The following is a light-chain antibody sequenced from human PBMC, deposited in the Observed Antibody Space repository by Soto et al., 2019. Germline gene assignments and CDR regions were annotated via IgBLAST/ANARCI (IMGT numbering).Light chain of an antibody. Sequence: EIVMTQSPATLSVSPGERATLSCRASQSVSSNLDWYQQKPGQAPRLLIYGASTRATGIPARFSGSVSGTEFTLTISSLQSEDFAVYYCQQCNDWPPVTFGQGTKVEIK. V-gene: IGKV3-15*01. CDR3: QQCNDWPPVT. CDR1: QSVSSN. CDR2: GAS. J-gene: IGKJ1*01.